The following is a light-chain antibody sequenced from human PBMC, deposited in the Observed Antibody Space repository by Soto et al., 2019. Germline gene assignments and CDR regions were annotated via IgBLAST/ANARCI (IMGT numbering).Light chain of an antibody. CDR3: SSFASSNTWV. Sequence: QSALTQPPSASGSPGQSVTISCTGTSSDVGAYNYVSWYQQHAGKAPKLVIYEVTKRPSGVPDRFSGSKSANTASLTVSGLQAEHEADYYCSSFASSNTWVFGGGTKFTVL. CDR2: EVT. J-gene: IGLJ3*02. V-gene: IGLV2-8*01. CDR1: SSDVGAYNY.